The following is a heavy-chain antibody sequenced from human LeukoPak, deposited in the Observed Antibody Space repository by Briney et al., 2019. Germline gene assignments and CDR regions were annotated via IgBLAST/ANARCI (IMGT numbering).Heavy chain of an antibody. V-gene: IGHV3-23*01. J-gene: IGHJ4*02. CDR3: AKETIFGVVND. D-gene: IGHD3-3*01. CDR1: GFTFSNYA. Sequence: GGSLRLSCAASGFTFSNYAMSWVRQAPGKGLEWVSVISGSGATTDHADSVMGRFTISRDNSKNTLYLQLDSLRADDTAVYYCAKETIFGVVNDWGQGTLVTVSS. CDR2: ISGSGATT.